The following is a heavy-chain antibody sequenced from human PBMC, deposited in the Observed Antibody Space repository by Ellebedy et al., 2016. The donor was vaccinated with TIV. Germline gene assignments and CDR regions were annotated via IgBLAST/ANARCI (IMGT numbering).Heavy chain of an antibody. V-gene: IGHV3-23*01. CDR1: GFTFSSYA. D-gene: IGHD4-17*01. Sequence: GGSLRLXXAASGFTFSSYAMSWVRQAPGKGLEWVSAISGSGGSTYYADSVKGRFTISRDNSKNTLYLQMNSLRAEDTAVYYCANGRWDGDYEGSYYDYWGQGTLVTVSS. J-gene: IGHJ4*02. CDR2: ISGSGGST. CDR3: ANGRWDGDYEGSYYDY.